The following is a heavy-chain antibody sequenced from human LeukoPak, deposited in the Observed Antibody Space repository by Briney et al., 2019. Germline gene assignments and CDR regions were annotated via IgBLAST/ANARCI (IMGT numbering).Heavy chain of an antibody. Sequence: ASVKVSCKASGYTFTSYYMHWVRQAPGQGLEWMGIINPSGGSTSYAQKFQGRVTMTTDTSTSTAYMELRSLRSDDTAVYYCAREISSGRGGWFDPWGQGTLVTVSS. J-gene: IGHJ5*02. CDR3: AREISSGRGGWFDP. CDR2: INPSGGST. CDR1: GYTFTSYY. D-gene: IGHD6-19*01. V-gene: IGHV1-46*01.